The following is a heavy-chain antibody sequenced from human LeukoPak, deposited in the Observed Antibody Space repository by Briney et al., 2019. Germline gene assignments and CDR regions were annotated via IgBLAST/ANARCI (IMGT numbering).Heavy chain of an antibody. D-gene: IGHD2-2*01. Sequence: GGSLGLSCAASGFTFDDYAMHWVRQAPGKGLEWVSGISWNSGDIGYADSVKGRFTISRDNSKNTLYLQMNSLRAEDTAVYYCAKAATDFGCSSTSCPDYPPDYWGQGTLVTVSS. CDR1: GFTFDDYA. CDR2: ISWNSGDI. V-gene: IGHV3-9*01. CDR3: AKAATDFGCSSTSCPDYPPDY. J-gene: IGHJ4*02.